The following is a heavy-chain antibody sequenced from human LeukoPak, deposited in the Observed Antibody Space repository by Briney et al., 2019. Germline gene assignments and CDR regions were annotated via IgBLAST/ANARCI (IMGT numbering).Heavy chain of an antibody. J-gene: IGHJ3*02. Sequence: PSETLSLTCTVSGGSISSYYWSWIRQPPGKGLEWIGYIYYSGSTNYNPSLKSRVTISVDTSKNQFSLKLSSVTAADTAVYYCAREGFGWNLNHAFDIWGQGTMVTVSS. V-gene: IGHV4-59*01. CDR2: IYYSGST. D-gene: IGHD1-7*01. CDR1: GGSISSYY. CDR3: AREGFGWNLNHAFDI.